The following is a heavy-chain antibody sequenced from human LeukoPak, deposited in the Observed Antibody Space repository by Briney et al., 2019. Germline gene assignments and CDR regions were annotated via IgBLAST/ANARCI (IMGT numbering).Heavy chain of an antibody. Sequence: ASVKVSCKASGYTFTSYGITWVRQAPGQGLEWMGWSSPYNGNTNYAQKFQGRVTMTTDTSTSTVYMELRSLRSGDTAVYYCARTGGSQGGNYWGQGTLVTVSS. CDR3: ARTGGSQGGNY. CDR2: SSPYNGNT. CDR1: GYTFTSYG. D-gene: IGHD1-26*01. V-gene: IGHV1-18*01. J-gene: IGHJ4*02.